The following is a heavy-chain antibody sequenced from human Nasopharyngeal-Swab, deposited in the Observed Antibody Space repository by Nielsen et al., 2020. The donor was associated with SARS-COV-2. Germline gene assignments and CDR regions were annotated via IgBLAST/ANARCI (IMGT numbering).Heavy chain of an antibody. D-gene: IGHD2-15*01. J-gene: IGHJ5*02. V-gene: IGHV1-46*01. Sequence: WVRQAPGQVLEWMGIINPGGGGARYSQNFQGRVTMTRDTSTNTVYMELYSLTSEDTAVYYCARGGDPREVVAATDCFDPWGQGTLVTVSS. CDR2: INPGGGGA. CDR3: ARGGDPREVVAATDCFDP.